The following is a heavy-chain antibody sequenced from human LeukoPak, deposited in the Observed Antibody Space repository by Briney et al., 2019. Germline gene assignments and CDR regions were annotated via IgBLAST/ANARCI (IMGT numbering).Heavy chain of an antibody. D-gene: IGHD3-9*01. J-gene: IGHJ3*02. CDR2: IYYSGST. CDR3: AREFYDILTGFGTDAFDI. CDR1: GGSISSYY. Sequence: PSETLSLTCTVSGGSISSYYWSWLRQPPGKGLEWIGYIYYSGSTNYNPSLKSRVTISVDTSKNQFSLKLSSVTAADTAVYYCAREFYDILTGFGTDAFDIWGQGTMVTVSS. V-gene: IGHV4-59*01.